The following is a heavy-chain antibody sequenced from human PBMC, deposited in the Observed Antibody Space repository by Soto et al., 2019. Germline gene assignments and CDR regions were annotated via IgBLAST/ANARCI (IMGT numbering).Heavy chain of an antibody. CDR3: ARGRLVRGQLVQSYYYYGMDV. D-gene: IGHD6-13*01. CDR1: GGSISSSNW. Sequence: SETLSLTCAVSGGSISSSNWWSWVRQPPGKGLEWIGEIYHSGSTNYNPSLKSRVTISVDKSKNQFSLKLSSVTAADTAVYYCARGRLVRGQLVQSYYYYGMDVLGQGTTVT. CDR2: IYHSGST. V-gene: IGHV4-4*02. J-gene: IGHJ6*02.